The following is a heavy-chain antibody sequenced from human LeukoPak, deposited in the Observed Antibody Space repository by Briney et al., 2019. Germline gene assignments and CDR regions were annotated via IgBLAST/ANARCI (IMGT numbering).Heavy chain of an antibody. Sequence: GGSLRLSCAASGFTFSSSAMSWVRQAPGKGLEWVSSISGSGSGGSTYYADSVKGRFTISRDNSKDTLYLQMNSLRAEDTAVYYCAKSGYNRFDYWGQGTLVTVSS. V-gene: IGHV3-23*01. CDR3: AKSGYNRFDY. D-gene: IGHD5-24*01. CDR2: ISGSGSGGST. CDR1: GFTFSSSA. J-gene: IGHJ4*02.